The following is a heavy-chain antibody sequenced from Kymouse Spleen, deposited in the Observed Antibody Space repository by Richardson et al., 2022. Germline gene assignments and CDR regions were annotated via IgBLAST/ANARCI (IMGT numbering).Heavy chain of an antibody. D-gene: IGHD1-7*01. CDR2: TRNKANSYTT. CDR3: AAGTTDYYYGMDV. J-gene: IGHJ6*02. Sequence: EVQLVESGGGLVQPGGSLRLSCAASGFTFSDHYMDWVRQAPGKGLEWVGRTRNKANSYTTEYAASVKGRFTISRDDSKNSLYLQMNSLKTEDTAVYYCAAGTTDYYYGMDVWGQGTTVTVSS. CDR1: GFTFSDHY. V-gene: IGHV3-72*01.